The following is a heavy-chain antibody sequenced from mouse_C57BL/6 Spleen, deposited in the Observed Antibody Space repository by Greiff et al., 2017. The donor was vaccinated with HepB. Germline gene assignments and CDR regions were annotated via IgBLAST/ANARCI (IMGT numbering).Heavy chain of an antibody. CDR1: GFTFSDYY. J-gene: IGHJ1*03. D-gene: IGHD1-1*01. CDR2: INYDGSST. CDR3: ASSSYGYFDV. Sequence: EVMLVESEGGLVQPGSSMKLSCTASGFTFSDYYMAWVRQVPEKGLEWVANINYDGSSTYYLDSLKSRFIISRDNAKNILYLQMSSLKSEDTATYYCASSSYGYFDVWGTGTTVTVSS. V-gene: IGHV5-16*01.